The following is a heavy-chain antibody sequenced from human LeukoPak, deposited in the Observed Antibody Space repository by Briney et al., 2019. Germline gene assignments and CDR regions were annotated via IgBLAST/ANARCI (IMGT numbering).Heavy chain of an antibody. J-gene: IGHJ4*02. CDR1: GGSFRGYY. D-gene: IGHD2-2*01. CDR2: IDHSGST. Sequence: PAETLSLTCAVYGGSFRGYYWSWIRQPPGKGLEWIGEIDHSGSTNYNPSLKSRVTISLDTSMKKFSLKLNSVTAADTAVYYCASTERCSTTCPLDYWGQGTLVTVSS. V-gene: IGHV4-34*01. CDR3: ASTERCSTTCPLDY.